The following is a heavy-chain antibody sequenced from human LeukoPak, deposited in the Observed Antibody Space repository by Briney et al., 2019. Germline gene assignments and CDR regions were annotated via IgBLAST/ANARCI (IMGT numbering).Heavy chain of an antibody. V-gene: IGHV4-4*07. J-gene: IGHJ6*03. CDR1: GGSISSYY. CDR3: ATSTAMGPYYYMDV. Sequence: KPSETLSLTCTVSGGSISSYYWSWIRQPAGKGLEWIGRIYTSGSTNYSPSLKSRVTMSVDTSKNQFSLKLSSVTAADTAVYYCATSTAMGPYYYMDVWGKGTTVTISS. D-gene: IGHD5-18*01. CDR2: IYTSGST.